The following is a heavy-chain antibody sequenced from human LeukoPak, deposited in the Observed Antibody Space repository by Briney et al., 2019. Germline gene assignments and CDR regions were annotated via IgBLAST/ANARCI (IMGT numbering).Heavy chain of an antibody. J-gene: IGHJ4*02. V-gene: IGHV3-7*01. CDR1: EFTFSSYW. D-gene: IGHD4/OR15-4a*01. CDR2: IKQDGSEK. Sequence: GGSLRLSCAASEFTFSSYWMSWVRQAPGKGLEWVASIKQDGSEKYYVDSVKGRVTISRDNAKNSLYLQMNSLRAEDTAVYYCARVFGAGYSDYWGQGTLVTVSS. CDR3: ARVFGAGYSDY.